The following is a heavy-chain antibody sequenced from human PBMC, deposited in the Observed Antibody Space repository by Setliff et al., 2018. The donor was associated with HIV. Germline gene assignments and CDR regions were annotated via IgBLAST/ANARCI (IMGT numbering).Heavy chain of an antibody. CDR3: ARGMRDDSSGYYY. CDR1: GYTFASYG. CDR2: IIPMLGTA. D-gene: IGHD3-22*01. V-gene: IGHV1-69*13. Sequence: GASVKVSCKASGYTFASYGISWVRQAPGQGLEWMGGIIPMLGTANYAQKFQGRVTITADESTSTAYMELSSLRSEDTAVYYCARGMRDDSSGYYYWGQGTLVTVSS. J-gene: IGHJ4*02.